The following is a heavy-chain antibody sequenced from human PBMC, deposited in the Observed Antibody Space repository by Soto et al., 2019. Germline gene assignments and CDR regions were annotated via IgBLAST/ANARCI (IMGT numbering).Heavy chain of an antibody. CDR3: ARELPGEESIDY. CDR2: IYQSGST. CDR1: GYSISSGYY. Sequence: PSETLSLTCAVSGYSISSGYYWGWIRQPPGKGLEWIGNIYQSGSTYYHPSLKSRVTISVDTSKNQFSLKLTSLTAADTAVYYCARELPGEESIDYWGQGTLVTVSS. V-gene: IGHV4-38-2*02. J-gene: IGHJ4*02. D-gene: IGHD2-21*01.